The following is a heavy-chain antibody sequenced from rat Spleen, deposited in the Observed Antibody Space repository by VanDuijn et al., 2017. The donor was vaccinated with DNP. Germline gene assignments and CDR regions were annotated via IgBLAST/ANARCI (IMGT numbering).Heavy chain of an antibody. Sequence: EVQLVESGGGLVQPGRSLKLSCAASGFSFSGFYMAWVRQAPTKGLEWVASISPSGGNTFYRDSVKGRFTFSRDNAKSTLYLQMDSLRSEDTATYYCTTHAHWFAYWGQGTLVTVSS. CDR2: ISPSGGNT. CDR1: GFSFSGFY. CDR3: TTHAHWFAY. V-gene: IGHV5-25*01. J-gene: IGHJ3*01.